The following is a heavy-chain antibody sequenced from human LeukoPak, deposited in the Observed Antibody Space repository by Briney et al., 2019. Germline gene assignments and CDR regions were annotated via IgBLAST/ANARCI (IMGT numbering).Heavy chain of an antibody. Sequence: ASVKVSCKASGYTFTGYYMHWVRQAPGQGLEWMGWTNPNSGGTDYAQKFQGRVTMTRDTSISRAYMELSRLRSDDTAVYYCARDLDNLPDYWGQGTLVTVSS. D-gene: IGHD1-14*01. CDR2: TNPNSGGT. J-gene: IGHJ4*02. V-gene: IGHV1-2*02. CDR3: ARDLDNLPDY. CDR1: GYTFTGYY.